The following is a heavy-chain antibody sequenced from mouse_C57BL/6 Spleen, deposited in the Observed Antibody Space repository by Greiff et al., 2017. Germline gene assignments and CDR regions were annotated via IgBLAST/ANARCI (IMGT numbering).Heavy chain of an antibody. CDR3: ARLSTGTRVFAY. CDR1: GFTFSSYG. D-gene: IGHD4-1*02. J-gene: IGHJ3*01. CDR2: ISSGGSYT. V-gene: IGHV5-6*01. Sequence: EVKVVESGGDLVKPGGSLKLSCAASGFTFSSYGMYWVRQTPDKRLEWVATISSGGSYTYYPDSVEGRFTISRDNAKNTLYLQMSSLKSEDTAMYYCARLSTGTRVFAYWGQGTLVTVSA.